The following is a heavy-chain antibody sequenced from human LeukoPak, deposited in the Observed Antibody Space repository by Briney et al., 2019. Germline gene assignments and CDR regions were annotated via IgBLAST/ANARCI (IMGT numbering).Heavy chain of an antibody. D-gene: IGHD2-21*02. CDR3: ARDLAVVTAFRQHAFDI. CDR2: ISAYNGKT. J-gene: IGHJ3*02. CDR1: GYTFTTYG. V-gene: IGHV1-18*01. Sequence: ASVKVSCKASGYTFTTYGISWVRQAPGQGVEWMGYISAYNGKTNYAHKLQGRVTMTTDTSTSTAYMELRSLRSDDTAVYYCARDLAVVTAFRQHAFDIWGQGTMVTVSS.